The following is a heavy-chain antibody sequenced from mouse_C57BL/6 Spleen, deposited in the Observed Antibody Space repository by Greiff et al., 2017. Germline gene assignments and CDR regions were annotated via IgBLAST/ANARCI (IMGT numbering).Heavy chain of an antibody. J-gene: IGHJ2*01. Sequence: VKLQESGAELVRPGASVTLSCKASGYTFTDYEMHWVKQTPVHGLEWIGAIGPETGGTAYNQKFKGKAILTADKSSSTAYMELRSLTSEDSAVYCCTRGGRDYFDYWGQGTTLTVSS. CDR3: TRGGRDYFDY. D-gene: IGHD3-3*01. V-gene: IGHV1-15*01. CDR2: IGPETGGT. CDR1: GYTFTDYE.